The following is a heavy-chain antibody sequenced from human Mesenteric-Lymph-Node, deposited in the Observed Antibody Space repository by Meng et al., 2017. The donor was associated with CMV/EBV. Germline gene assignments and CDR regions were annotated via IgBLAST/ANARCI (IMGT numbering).Heavy chain of an antibody. CDR1: GFTFSSYA. CDR2: ISGSGGST. V-gene: IGHV3-23*01. CDR3: ARDIAGATPSGMDV. Sequence: GGSLRLSCAASGFTFSSYAMSWVRQAPGKGLEWVSAISGSGGSTYYADSVKGRFTISRDNAKNSLYLQMNSLRAEDTAVYYCARDIAGATPSGMDVWGQGTTVTVSS. D-gene: IGHD1-26*01. J-gene: IGHJ6*02.